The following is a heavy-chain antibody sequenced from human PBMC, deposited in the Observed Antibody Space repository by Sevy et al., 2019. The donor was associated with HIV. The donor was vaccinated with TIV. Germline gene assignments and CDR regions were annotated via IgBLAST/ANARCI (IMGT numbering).Heavy chain of an antibody. Sequence: GGSLRLSCAASGFTFGDYVMHWVRRAPVKGLVWVSRISHDGAHTTYADSVKGRFTVSRDNAKNTLYLEMNSLTAEDTAVCYCARDLEWLFYDYWGQGTLVTVSS. V-gene: IGHV3-74*03. CDR3: ARDLEWLFYDY. J-gene: IGHJ4*02. CDR1: GFTFGDYV. CDR2: ISHDGAHT. D-gene: IGHD3-22*01.